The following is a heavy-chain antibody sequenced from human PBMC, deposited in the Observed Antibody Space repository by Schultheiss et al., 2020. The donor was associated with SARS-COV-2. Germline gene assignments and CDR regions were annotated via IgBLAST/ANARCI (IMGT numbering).Heavy chain of an antibody. Sequence: GESLKISCAASGFTFRNYWMSWVRQAPGKGLEWVANIKQDGSVKHYVASVRGRFIASRDNAKNSLDLQMNSLRVDDTAVYYCVKEGEEMGTSWGQGTRVTVSS. CDR2: IKQDGSVK. D-gene: IGHD5-24*01. CDR3: VKEGEEMGTS. CDR1: GFTFRNYW. J-gene: IGHJ4*02. V-gene: IGHV3-7*03.